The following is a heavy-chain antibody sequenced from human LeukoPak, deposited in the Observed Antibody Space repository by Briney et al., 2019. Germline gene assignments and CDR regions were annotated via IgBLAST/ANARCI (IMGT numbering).Heavy chain of an antibody. D-gene: IGHD3-10*01. V-gene: IGHV1-3*01. CDR1: GYTFTSYA. J-gene: IGHJ4*02. CDR3: ARSGTVYGSGTLISPMYFDY. CDR2: INAGNGNT. Sequence: ASVKVSCKASGYTFTSYAMHWVRQAPGQRLEWMGWINAGNGNTKYSQKFQGRVTITRDTSASTAYMELSSLRSEDTAVYYCARSGTVYGSGTLISPMYFDYWGQGTLVTVSS.